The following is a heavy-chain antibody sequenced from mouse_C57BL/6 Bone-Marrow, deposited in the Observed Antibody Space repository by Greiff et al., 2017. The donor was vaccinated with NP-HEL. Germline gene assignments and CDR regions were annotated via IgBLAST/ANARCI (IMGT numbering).Heavy chain of an antibody. D-gene: IGHD2-12*01. Sequence: EVNVVESGGDLVKPGGSLKLSCAASGFTFSSYGISWVRQTPDKRLEWVATISSGGSYTYYPDSVKGRFTISRDNAKNTLYLQMSSLKSEDTAMYYCASRLRRRTWFAYWGQGTLVTVSA. V-gene: IGHV5-6*02. CDR3: ASRLRRRTWFAY. CDR2: ISSGGSYT. CDR1: GFTFSSYG. J-gene: IGHJ3*01.